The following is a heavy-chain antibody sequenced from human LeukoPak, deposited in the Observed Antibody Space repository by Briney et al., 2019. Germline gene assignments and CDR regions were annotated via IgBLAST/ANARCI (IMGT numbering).Heavy chain of an antibody. J-gene: IGHJ6*03. CDR2: IYHSGST. CDR1: GGSISSSSYY. Sequence: KASETLSLTCTVSGGSISSSSYYWGWIRQPPGKGLEWIGSIYHSGSTYYNPSLKSRVTISVDTSKNQFSLKLSSVTAADTAVYYCARGRRLPHYYYYYYMDVWGKGTTVTISS. V-gene: IGHV4-39*07. D-gene: IGHD4-11*01. CDR3: ARGRRLPHYYYYYYMDV.